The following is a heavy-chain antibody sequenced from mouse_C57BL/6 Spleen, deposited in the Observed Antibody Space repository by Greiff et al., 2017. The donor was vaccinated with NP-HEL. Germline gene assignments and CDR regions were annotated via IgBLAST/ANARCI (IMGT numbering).Heavy chain of an antibody. CDR2: ISNGGGST. CDR1: GFTFSDYY. Sequence: VQLKESGGGLVQPGGSLKLSCAASGFTFSDYYMYWVRQTPEKRLEWVAYISNGGGSTYYPDTVKGRFTISRDNAKNTLYLQMSRLKSEDTAMYYCARHLGAMDYWGQGTSVTVSS. D-gene: IGHD4-1*01. CDR3: ARHLGAMDY. V-gene: IGHV5-12*01. J-gene: IGHJ4*01.